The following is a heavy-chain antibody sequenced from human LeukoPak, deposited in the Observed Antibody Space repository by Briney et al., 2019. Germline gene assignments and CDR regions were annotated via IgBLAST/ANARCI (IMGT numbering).Heavy chain of an antibody. CDR2: IGGSGGST. D-gene: IGHD4-17*01. CDR1: GFTFSDYY. V-gene: IGHV3-23*01. Sequence: GGSLRLSCAASGFTFSDYYMSWIRQAPGKGLEWVSVIGGSGGSTYYADSVTGRFTISRDNSKNTLYLQMNSLRAEDTAVYYCAKEIYGDSTGGRFQYWGQGTLVTVSS. J-gene: IGHJ1*01. CDR3: AKEIYGDSTGGRFQY.